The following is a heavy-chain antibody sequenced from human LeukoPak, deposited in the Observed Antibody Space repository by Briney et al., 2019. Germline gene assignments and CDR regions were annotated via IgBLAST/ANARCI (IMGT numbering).Heavy chain of an antibody. D-gene: IGHD3-16*01. CDR2: ISYDGSNK. V-gene: IGHV3-30*04. J-gene: IGHJ4*02. CDR3: AKVRWGSDNALDS. Sequence: GGSLRLSCAASGFTFSSYAMHWVRQAPGKGLEWVAVISYDGSNKYYADSVKGRFTISRDNSMNTLYLQMNSLTAEDTAVYYCAKVRWGSDNALDSWGQGTLVTGSS. CDR1: GFTFSSYA.